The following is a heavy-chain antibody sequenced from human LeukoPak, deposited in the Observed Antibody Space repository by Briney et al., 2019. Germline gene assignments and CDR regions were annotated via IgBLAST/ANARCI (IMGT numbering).Heavy chain of an antibody. V-gene: IGHV4-34*01. CDR3: ARGWYCSSTSCYGIDY. CDR1: GGSFSGYY. CDR2: INHSGST. Sequence: PSETLSLTCAVYGGSFSGYYWSWVRQPPGKGLEWIGEINHSGSTNYNPSLKSRVTISVDTSKNQFSLKLSSVTAADTAVYYCARGWYCSSTSCYGIDYWGQGTLVTVSS. J-gene: IGHJ4*02. D-gene: IGHD2-2*01.